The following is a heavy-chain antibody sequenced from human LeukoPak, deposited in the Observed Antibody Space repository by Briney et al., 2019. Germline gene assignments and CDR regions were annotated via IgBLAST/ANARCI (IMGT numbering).Heavy chain of an antibody. CDR1: GGSISSYY. CDR2: IQYDGST. Sequence: TSETLSLTCTVSGGSISSYYWGWIRQPPGKGLEWVGSIQYDGSTYYYASLKSRVIISVDKYKNQFSLKQIYMPSADNAVEYCGRDFGSSGWLNLYYYYYYMDVWGKGTTVSVSS. D-gene: IGHD6-19*01. V-gene: IGHV4-39*07. J-gene: IGHJ6*03. CDR3: GRDFGSSGWLNLYYYYYYMDV.